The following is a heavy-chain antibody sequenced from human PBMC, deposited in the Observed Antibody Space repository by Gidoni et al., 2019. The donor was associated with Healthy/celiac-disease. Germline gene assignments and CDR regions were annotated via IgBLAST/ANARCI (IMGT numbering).Heavy chain of an antibody. Sequence: EVQLVASGAAVYKPRESLKISRKGSGYSFTRYGLGWVPQMHGKGLEWMGIIYPGDSDIRYSPSFQGQVTISAVKSISTADLQWSSLKASDNAMYYCARHEDGYSSGWVDYWGQGTLVTVSS. CDR1: GYSFTRYG. CDR3: ARHEDGYSSGWVDY. V-gene: IGHV5-51*01. CDR2: IYPGDSDI. J-gene: IGHJ4*02. D-gene: IGHD6-19*01.